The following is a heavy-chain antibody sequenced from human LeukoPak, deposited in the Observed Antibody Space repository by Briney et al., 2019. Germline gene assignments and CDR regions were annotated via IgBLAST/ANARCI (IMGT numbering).Heavy chain of an antibody. Sequence: GGSLRLSCAASGFTFSSYSMNWVRQAPGKGLEWVANIKQDGSEKYYVDSVKGRFTISRDNAKNSLYLQMNSLRAEDTAVYYCALSAEWELLSFDYWGQGTLVTVSS. J-gene: IGHJ4*02. CDR1: GFTFSSYS. CDR2: IKQDGSEK. D-gene: IGHD1-26*01. CDR3: ALSAEWELLSFDY. V-gene: IGHV3-7*03.